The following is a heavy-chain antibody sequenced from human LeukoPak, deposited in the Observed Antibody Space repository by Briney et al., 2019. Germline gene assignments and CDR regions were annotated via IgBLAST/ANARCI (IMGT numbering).Heavy chain of an antibody. Sequence: GGSLRLSCAASGVTLSSYWMHWVRQAPGKGLVWVSRINSDGSSTSYADSVKGRFTISRDNAKNTLYLQMNSLRAEDTAVYYCARDGSGWYPRFGDWGQVTLVTVSS. CDR2: INSDGSST. D-gene: IGHD6-19*01. CDR1: GVTLSSYW. CDR3: ARDGSGWYPRFGD. J-gene: IGHJ4*02. V-gene: IGHV3-74*01.